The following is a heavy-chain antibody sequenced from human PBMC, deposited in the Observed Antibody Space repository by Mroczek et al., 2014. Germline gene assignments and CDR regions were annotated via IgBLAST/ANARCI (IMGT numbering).Heavy chain of an antibody. D-gene: IGHD4-17*01. CDR1: GGSISSSSYY. CDR2: IYYSGST. Sequence: QVQLVESGPGLVKPSETLSLTCTVSGGSISSSSYYWGWIRQPPGKGLEWIGSIYYSGSTYYNPSLKSRVTISVDTSKNQFSLKLSSVTAADTAVYYCARQSQIDVGDYGGLVYFQHWGQG. V-gene: IGHV4-39*01. J-gene: IGHJ1*01. CDR3: ARQSQIDVGDYGGLVYFQH.